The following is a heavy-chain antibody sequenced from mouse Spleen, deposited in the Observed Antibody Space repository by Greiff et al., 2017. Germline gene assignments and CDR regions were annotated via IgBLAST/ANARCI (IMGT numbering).Heavy chain of an antibody. Sequence: EVHLVESGPGLVKPSQSLSLTCSVTGYSITSGYYWNWIRQFPGNKLEWMGYISYDGSNNYNPSLKNRISITRDTSKNQFFLKLNSVTTEDTATYYCARVPYGSSYDWYFDVWGAGTTVTVSS. CDR1: GYSITSGYY. J-gene: IGHJ1*01. CDR2: ISYDGSN. V-gene: IGHV3-6*02. D-gene: IGHD1-1*01. CDR3: ARVPYGSSYDWYFDV.